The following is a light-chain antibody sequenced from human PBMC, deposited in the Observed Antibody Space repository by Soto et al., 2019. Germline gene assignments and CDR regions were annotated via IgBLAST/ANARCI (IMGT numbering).Light chain of an antibody. J-gene: IGLJ2*01. V-gene: IGLV1-51*01. CDR3: GAWGGGLSAVA. CDR2: DDN. CDR1: SSNIGNNF. Sequence: QSVLTQPPSVSAAPGQKVTISCSGTSSNIGNNFVSWYQQLPGTAPKLLIYDDNVRPSGVPDQFSGSKSGTSATLGITGLQTGDEADYYCGAWGGGLSAVAFGGGTKLTVL.